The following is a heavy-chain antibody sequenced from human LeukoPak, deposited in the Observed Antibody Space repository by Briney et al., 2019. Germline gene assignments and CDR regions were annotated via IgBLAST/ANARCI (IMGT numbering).Heavy chain of an antibody. J-gene: IGHJ4*02. CDR2: IYYSGST. CDR1: GGSISSYY. D-gene: IGHD5-18*01. Sequence: IPSETLSLTCTVSGGSISSYYWSWIRQPPGKGLEWIGYIYYSGSTNYNPSLKSRVTISVDTSKNQFSLKLSSVTAADTAVYYCARSHRKDSYGVKNFDYWGQGTLVTVSS. CDR3: ARSHRKDSYGVKNFDY. V-gene: IGHV4-59*01.